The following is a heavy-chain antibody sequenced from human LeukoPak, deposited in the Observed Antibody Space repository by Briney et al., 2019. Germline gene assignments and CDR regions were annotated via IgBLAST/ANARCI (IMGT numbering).Heavy chain of an antibody. D-gene: IGHD6-19*01. J-gene: IGHJ6*02. CDR2: ISNNGGGT. V-gene: IGHV3-23*01. CDR1: GLTFSSYA. Sequence: PGGSLRLSCAASGLTFSSYAMSWVRQAPGKGLEWVSTISNNGGGTHYADSVKGRSTISRDNSKNTLYLQMNSLRAEDTAVYYCLKDRGARPDSSRIGMDVWGQKTTVTVSS. CDR3: LKDRGARPDSSRIGMDV.